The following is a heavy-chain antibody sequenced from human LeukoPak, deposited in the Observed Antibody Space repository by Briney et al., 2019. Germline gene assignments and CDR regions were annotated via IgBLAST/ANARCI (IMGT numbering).Heavy chain of an antibody. V-gene: IGHV4-59*08. D-gene: IGHD3-9*01. CDR2: IYYSGST. CDR3: ARQYSDILTGYHRGELYWYFDL. Sequence: SETLSLTCTVSGGSISSYYWTWIRQPPGKGLEWIGYIYYSGSTNYNPSLKSRVTISVDTSKNQFSLKLSSVTAADTAVYYCARQYSDILTGYHRGELYWYFDLWGRGTLVTVSS. CDR1: GGSISSYY. J-gene: IGHJ2*01.